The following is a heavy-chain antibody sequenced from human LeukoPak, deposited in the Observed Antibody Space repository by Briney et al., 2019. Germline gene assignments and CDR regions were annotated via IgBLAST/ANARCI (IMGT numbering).Heavy chain of an antibody. CDR1: GYTFTGYY. Sequence: ASVKVSCKASGYTFTGYYMHWVRQAPGQGLEWMGWINPNSGGTNYAQKFQGRVTKTRDTSISTAYMELSRLRSDDTAVYYCARDWCSSTSCYASFDYWGQGTLVTVSS. CDR2: INPNSGGT. V-gene: IGHV1-2*02. D-gene: IGHD2-2*01. CDR3: ARDWCSSTSCYASFDY. J-gene: IGHJ4*02.